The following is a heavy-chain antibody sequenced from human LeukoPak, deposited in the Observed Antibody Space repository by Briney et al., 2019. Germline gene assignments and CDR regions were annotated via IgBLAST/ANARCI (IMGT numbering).Heavy chain of an antibody. CDR3: ARDSSGLISEYYFDY. V-gene: IGHV4-59*12. Sequence: SETLSLTCTVSGGSISRDYWSWIRQPPGKGLEWIGYIYYTGSTNYNPSLKSRVTISVDRSKNQFSLKLNSVTAADTAVYYCARDSSGLISEYYFDYWGQGTLVTVSS. CDR1: GGSISRDY. D-gene: IGHD3-22*01. J-gene: IGHJ4*02. CDR2: IYYTGST.